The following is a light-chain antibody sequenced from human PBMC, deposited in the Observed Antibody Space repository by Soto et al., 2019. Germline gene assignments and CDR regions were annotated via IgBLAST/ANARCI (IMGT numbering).Light chain of an antibody. Sequence: DIQMTQSPSSLSASVGDRVTITCRASQGISNYLAWYQQKPGNVPKLLIYAASTLQSGVPSRFSGSGSGTDFTLTISSLQPEDVATYYCQKYNGAPPRTFGPGTKVDIK. CDR3: QKYNGAPPRT. CDR1: QGISNY. CDR2: AAS. V-gene: IGKV1-27*01. J-gene: IGKJ3*01.